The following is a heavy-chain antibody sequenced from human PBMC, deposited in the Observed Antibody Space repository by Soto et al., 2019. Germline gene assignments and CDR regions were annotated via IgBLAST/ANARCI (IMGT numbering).Heavy chain of an antibody. J-gene: IGHJ3*02. CDR3: ASRVGATPDAFDI. D-gene: IGHD1-26*01. CDR2: ISGSGGST. Sequence: GGSLRLSCAASGFTFSSYAMSWVRQAPGKGLEWVSAISGSGGSTYYADSVKGRFTISRDNSKNTLYLQMNSLRAEDTAVYYCASRVGATPDAFDIWGQGTMGTVAS. CDR1: GFTFSSYA. V-gene: IGHV3-23*01.